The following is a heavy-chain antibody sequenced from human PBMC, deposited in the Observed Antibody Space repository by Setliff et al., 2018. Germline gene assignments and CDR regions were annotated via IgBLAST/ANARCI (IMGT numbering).Heavy chain of an antibody. D-gene: IGHD3-9*01. V-gene: IGHV4-39*07. Sequence: SETLSLTCTVSGGSISSSSYYWGWIRQPPGKGLEWIGSIYYSGSTYYNPSLKSRVTISVDTSKNQFSLKPSSVTAADTAVYYCARTLYDYDILTGPGYYFDYWGQGTPVTV. CDR3: ARTLYDYDILTGPGYYFDY. CDR2: IYYSGST. CDR1: GGSISSSSYY. J-gene: IGHJ4*02.